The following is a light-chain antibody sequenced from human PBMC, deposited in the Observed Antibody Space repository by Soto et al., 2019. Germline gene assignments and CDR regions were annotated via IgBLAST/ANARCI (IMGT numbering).Light chain of an antibody. J-gene: IGKJ4*01. CDR2: GAS. CDR3: HQYGSSPFT. V-gene: IGKV3-20*01. Sequence: EIVLTQSPGTLSLSPGDRATLSCRASQSVSANYLAWYQQKPGQAPRLLIYGASSRATGIPDRFSGSGSGTDFTLTISRLEPEDFALYFCHQYGSSPFTFGGGTQVEIK. CDR1: QSVSANY.